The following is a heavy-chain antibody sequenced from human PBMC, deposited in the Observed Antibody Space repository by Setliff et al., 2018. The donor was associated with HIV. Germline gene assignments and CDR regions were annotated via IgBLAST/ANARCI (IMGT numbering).Heavy chain of an antibody. CDR1: GGSFSGSY. Sequence: SETLSLTCAVYGGSFSGSYWSWIRQPPGKGLEWIGELNYDGVTNHNPSLRSRVTISVDTSRKQWSLRLNSVTAADTAVYYCATTYCRGADCPQMYDYWGQGTLV. CDR2: LNYDGVT. V-gene: IGHV4-34*01. J-gene: IGHJ4*02. D-gene: IGHD2-21*02. CDR3: ATTYCRGADCPQMYDY.